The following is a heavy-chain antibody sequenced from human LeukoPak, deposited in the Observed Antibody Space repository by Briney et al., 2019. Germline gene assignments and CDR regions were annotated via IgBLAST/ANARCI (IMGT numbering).Heavy chain of an antibody. J-gene: IGHJ6*02. CDR3: AMGRRKGYCSSTSCYGVYYYYYYGMDV. V-gene: IGHV1-18*04. CDR2: ISAYNGNT. CDR1: GYTFTGYY. Sequence: ASVKVSCKASGYTFTGYYMHWVRQAPGQGLEWMGWISAYNGNTNYAQKLQGRVTMTTDTSTSTAYMELRSLRSDDTAVYYCAMGRRKGYCSSTSCYGVYYYYYYGMDVWGQGTTVTVSS. D-gene: IGHD2-2*01.